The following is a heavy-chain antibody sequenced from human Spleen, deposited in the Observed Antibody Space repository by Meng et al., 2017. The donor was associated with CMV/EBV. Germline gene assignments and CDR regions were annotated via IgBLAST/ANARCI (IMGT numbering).Heavy chain of an antibody. D-gene: IGHD3-22*01. CDR2: IIPILGIA. CDR3: ARDTWFGYSTPGY. J-gene: IGHJ4*02. Sequence: SVKVSCKASGGTFSSYTISWVRQAPGQGLEWMGRIIPILGIANYAQKFQGRVTITADKSTSTAYMELSSLRSEDTAVYYCARDTWFGYSTPGYWGQGTLVTVSS. V-gene: IGHV1-69*04. CDR1: GGTFSSYT.